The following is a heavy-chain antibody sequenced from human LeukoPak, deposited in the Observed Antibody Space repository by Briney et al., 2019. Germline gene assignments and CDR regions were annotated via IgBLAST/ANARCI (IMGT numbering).Heavy chain of an antibody. V-gene: IGHV3-23*01. Sequence: QPGGSLRLSCAASGFTFSSYAMSWVRQAPGKGLEWVSAISGSGGSTYYADSVKGRFTISRDHSKNTLYLQMNSRRAEDTAVHYCAKDPKQLVRDFDYWGQGTLVTVSS. J-gene: IGHJ4*02. D-gene: IGHD6-13*01. CDR2: ISGSGGST. CDR3: AKDPKQLVRDFDY. CDR1: GFTFSSYA.